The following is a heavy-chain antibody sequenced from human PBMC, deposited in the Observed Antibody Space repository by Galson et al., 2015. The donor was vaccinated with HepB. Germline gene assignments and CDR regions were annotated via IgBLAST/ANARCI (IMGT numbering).Heavy chain of an antibody. D-gene: IGHD3-10*01. J-gene: IGHJ6*02. CDR3: ASFEGFGELSYGMDV. CDR1: GFTFSSYS. CDR2: ISSSSSYI. V-gene: IGHV3-21*01. Sequence: SLRLSCAASGFTFSSYSMNWVRQAPGKGLEWVSSISSSSSYIYYADSVKGRFTISRDNAKNSLYLQMNSLRAEDTAVYYRASFEGFGELSYGMDVWGQGTTVTVSS.